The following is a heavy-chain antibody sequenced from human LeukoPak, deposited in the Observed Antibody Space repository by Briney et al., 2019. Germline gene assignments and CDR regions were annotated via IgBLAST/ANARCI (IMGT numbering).Heavy chain of an antibody. CDR1: GFTFSSYA. J-gene: IGHJ4*02. D-gene: IGHD2-2*02. Sequence: QAGGSLRLSCAASGFTFSSYAMSWVRQAPGKGLEWVSAISGSGGSTYYADSVKGRFTISRDNSKNTLYLQMNSLRAEDTAVYYCATDADIVVVPAAIGGYWGQGTLVTVSS. CDR3: ATDADIVVVPAAIGGY. V-gene: IGHV3-23*01. CDR2: ISGSGGST.